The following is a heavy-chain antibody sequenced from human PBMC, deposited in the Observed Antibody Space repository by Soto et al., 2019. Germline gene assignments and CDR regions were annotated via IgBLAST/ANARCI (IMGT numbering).Heavy chain of an antibody. D-gene: IGHD3-10*01. V-gene: IGHV3-13*01. CDR3: ARGGIWGVSWNWFDT. Sequence: EVQLVESGGGLVQPGGSLRLSCAASGFTFSSHDMHWVRQVTGKGLEWVSGIDSAGDAKYPASVKGRFTISRENAKNSLHLQMNSRRAGDTVVYYCARGGIWGVSWNWFDTWGQGTLVTVSS. J-gene: IGHJ5*02. CDR2: IDSAGDA. CDR1: GFTFSSHD.